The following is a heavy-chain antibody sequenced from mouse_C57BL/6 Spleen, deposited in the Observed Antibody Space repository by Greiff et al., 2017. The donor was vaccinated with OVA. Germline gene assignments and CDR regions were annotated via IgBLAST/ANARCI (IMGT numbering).Heavy chain of an antibody. CDR3: VSGGDRYAMDY. CDR2: IRSKSNNYAT. Sequence: EVQGVESGGGLVQPKGSLKLSCAASGFSFNTYAMNWVRQAPGKGLEWVARIRSKSNNYATYYADSVKDRFTISRDDSESMLYLQMNNLKTEDTAMYYCVSGGDRYAMDYWGQGTSVTVSS. CDR1: GFSFNTYA. J-gene: IGHJ4*01. V-gene: IGHV10-1*01. D-gene: IGHD3-3*01.